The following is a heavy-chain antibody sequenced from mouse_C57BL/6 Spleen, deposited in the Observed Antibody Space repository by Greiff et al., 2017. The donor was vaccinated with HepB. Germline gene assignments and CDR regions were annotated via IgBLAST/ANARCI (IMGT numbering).Heavy chain of an antibody. CDR1: GFTFSDYY. D-gene: IGHD1-1*01. V-gene: IGHV5-16*01. J-gene: IGHJ1*03. Sequence: EVKLVESEGGLVQPGSSMKLSCTASGFTFSDYYMVWVRQVPEKGLEWVANINYDGSSTYYLDSLKSRFIISRDNAKNILYLQMSSLKSEDTATYYCARDQHYYGRGWYFDVWGTGTTVTVSS. CDR2: INYDGSST. CDR3: ARDQHYYGRGWYFDV.